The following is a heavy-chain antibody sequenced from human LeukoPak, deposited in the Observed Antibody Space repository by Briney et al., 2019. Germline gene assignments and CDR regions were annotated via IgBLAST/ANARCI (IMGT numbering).Heavy chain of an antibody. V-gene: IGHV2-5*01. CDR3: AHSRTRDQKYSSSWYGQVNWFDP. D-gene: IGHD6-13*01. Sequence: SGPTLVKPTRTLTLTCTFSGFSLSTSGVGVGWIRQPPGKALEWLALIYWNDDKRYSPSLKSRLTITKDTSKNQVVLTMTNMDPVDTATYYCAHSRTRDQKYSSSWYGQVNWFDPWGQGTLVTVSS. CDR2: IYWNDDK. J-gene: IGHJ5*02. CDR1: GFSLSTSGVG.